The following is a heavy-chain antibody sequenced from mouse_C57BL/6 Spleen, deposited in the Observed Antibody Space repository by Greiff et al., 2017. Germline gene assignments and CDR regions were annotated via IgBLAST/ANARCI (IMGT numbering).Heavy chain of an antibody. J-gene: IGHJ4*01. CDR2: IWSGGST. CDR1: GFSLTSYG. CDR3: ASPNWFYAMDY. Sequence: QVQLQQSGPGLVQPSQSLSITCTVSGFSLTSYGVHWVRQSPGKGLEWLGVIWSGGSTDYNAAFISRLSISKDNSKSQVFFKMNSLQADDTAIYYCASPNWFYAMDYWGQGTSVTVSS. V-gene: IGHV2-2*01. D-gene: IGHD4-1*01.